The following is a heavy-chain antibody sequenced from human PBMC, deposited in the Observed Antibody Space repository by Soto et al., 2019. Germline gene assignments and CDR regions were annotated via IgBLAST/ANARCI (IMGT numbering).Heavy chain of an antibody. Sequence: PGESLKISCKGSGYSFTSYWIGWVRQMPGKGLEWMGIIYPGDSDTRYSPSFQGQVTISADKSISTAYLQWSSLKASDTAMYYCARHPPQYYYGMDVWGQGTTVTVSS. J-gene: IGHJ6*02. CDR2: IYPGDSDT. V-gene: IGHV5-51*01. CDR3: ARHPPQYYYGMDV. CDR1: GYSFTSYW.